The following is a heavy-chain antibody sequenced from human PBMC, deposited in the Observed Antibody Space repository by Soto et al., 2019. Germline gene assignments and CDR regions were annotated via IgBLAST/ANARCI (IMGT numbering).Heavy chain of an antibody. CDR2: ISWDGDST. CDR1: GFTFDDYT. V-gene: IGHV3-43*01. D-gene: IGHD3-22*01. Sequence: PGGSLRLSCAASGFTFDDYTMHWVRQAPGKGLEWVSLISWDGDSTYYADSVKGRFTISRDNSKNSLYLQMNSLITVVTALYYCAKDPFGPYYYDGSGYSTDFDDWGQGTLVTVSS. CDR3: AKDPFGPYYYDGSGYSTDFDD. J-gene: IGHJ4*02.